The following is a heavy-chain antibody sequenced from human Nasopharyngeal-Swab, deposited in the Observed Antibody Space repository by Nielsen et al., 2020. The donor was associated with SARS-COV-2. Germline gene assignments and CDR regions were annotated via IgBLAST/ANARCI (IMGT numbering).Heavy chain of an antibody. D-gene: IGHD1-26*01. CDR3: ARSRVNSGSYFYFDY. J-gene: IGHJ4*02. CDR1: GFTVSSNY. CDR2: IYSGGST. Sequence: GRSLRLSCAASGFTVSSNYMSWVRQAPGKGLEWVSVIYSGGSTYYADPAKGGFTISRDNSKNTLYLQMNSLRAEDTAVYYCARSRVNSGSYFYFDYWGQGTLVTVSS. V-gene: IGHV3-53*01.